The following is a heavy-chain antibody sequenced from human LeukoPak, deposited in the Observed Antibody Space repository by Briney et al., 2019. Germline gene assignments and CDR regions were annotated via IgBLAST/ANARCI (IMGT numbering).Heavy chain of an antibody. D-gene: IGHD5-24*01. CDR2: ISHDGRTK. J-gene: IGHJ4*02. Sequence: PGGSLRLSCVVSGFNFDNFAMHWVRQPLGKGLERGEVISHDGRTKYYADSMKGRITISRDNSKNTLFLQMNNMRSEDTAVYFCARPSPPGDGYNPPDHWGQGTLVTVSS. V-gene: IGHV3-30*04. CDR3: ARPSPPGDGYNPPDH. CDR1: GFNFDNFA.